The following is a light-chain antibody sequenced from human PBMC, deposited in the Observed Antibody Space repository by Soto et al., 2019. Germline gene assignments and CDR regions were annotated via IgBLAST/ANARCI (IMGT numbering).Light chain of an antibody. CDR2: DST. CDR3: QQYHNLWT. V-gene: IGKV3D-15*01. J-gene: IGKJ1*01. Sequence: VMNQSPLSLPVTPGEPASISCRASQSIHTSLAWYQQQPGQPPRLVVYDSTLRANGVPDRFGGSGSGTEFTLTITSLQSEDFALYYCQQYHNLWTFGQGTMV. CDR1: QSIHTS.